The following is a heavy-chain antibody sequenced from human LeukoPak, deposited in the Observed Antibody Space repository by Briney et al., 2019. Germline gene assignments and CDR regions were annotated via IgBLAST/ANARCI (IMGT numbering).Heavy chain of an antibody. D-gene: IGHD3-16*01. CDR2: ISGSGGST. J-gene: IGHJ3*02. Sequence: PGGSLRLSCAASGFTFSSYAMSWVRQAPGKGLEWVSAISGSGGSTYYADSVKGRFTISRDNAKNSLYLQMNSLRAEDTAVYYCARPRGPADAFDIWGQGTMVTVSS. V-gene: IGHV3-23*01. CDR3: ARPRGPADAFDI. CDR1: GFTFSSYA.